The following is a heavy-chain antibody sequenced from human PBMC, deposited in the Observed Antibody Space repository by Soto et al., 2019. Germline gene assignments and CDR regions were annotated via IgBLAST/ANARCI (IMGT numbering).Heavy chain of an antibody. CDR1: GFTFSSYG. CDR3: ARWYSGSTDY. D-gene: IGHD1-26*01. CDR2: IWYDGSNK. V-gene: IGHV3-33*01. J-gene: IGHJ4*02. Sequence: QVQLVESGGGVVQPGRSLRPSCAASGFTFSSYGMHWVRQAPGKGLEWVAVIWYDGSNKYYTDSVKGRFTISRDNSKNTLYLQMNSLRAEDTAVYYCARWYSGSTDYWGQGTLVTVSS.